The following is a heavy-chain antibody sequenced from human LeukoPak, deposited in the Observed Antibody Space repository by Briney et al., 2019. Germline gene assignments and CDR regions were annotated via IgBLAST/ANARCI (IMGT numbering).Heavy chain of an antibody. CDR1: GFSLSTTGMC. CDR3: ARTDEFSTSPSLDY. Sequence: SGPTLVNPTQTLTLTCTFSGFSLSTTGMCVSWIRQPPGKALEWLARIDWDDDKYYSTSLKTRLTISKDTSKNQVVLTMSNMDPVDTATYYCARTDEFSTSPSLDYWGQGTLVTVSP. CDR2: IDWDDDK. D-gene: IGHD1-26*01. V-gene: IGHV2-70*11. J-gene: IGHJ4*02.